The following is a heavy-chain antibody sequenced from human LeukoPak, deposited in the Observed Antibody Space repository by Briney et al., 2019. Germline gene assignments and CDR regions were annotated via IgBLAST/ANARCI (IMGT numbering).Heavy chain of an antibody. CDR1: GFTFENYA. D-gene: IGHD1-7*01. CDR2: ISENGGAT. V-gene: IGHV3-43*02. J-gene: IGHJ4*01. CDR3: SPYGWNYRGDY. Sequence: GGSLRLSCVASGFTFENYAMHWVRQAPGKGLEWVSLISENGGATYYADSVRGRFSISRDNSKNSLYLQMNSLRTEDTALYYCSPYGWNYRGDYWGQGTLVTVSS.